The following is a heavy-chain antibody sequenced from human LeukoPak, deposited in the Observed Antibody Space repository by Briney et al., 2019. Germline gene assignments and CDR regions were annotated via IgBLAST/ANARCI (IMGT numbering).Heavy chain of an antibody. CDR3: ARDRAHVGTMVDVFDF. D-gene: IGHD5-12*01. CDR1: GFAFTTYY. J-gene: IGHJ3*01. V-gene: IGHV1-2*02. Sequence: ASVKVSCKTSGFAFTTYYIHWVRQAPGQGPEWMGWINPNSGGTKYAQRFRDRIIMTRDTSNTTAYLEMRRLTSDDTAMYYCARDRAHVGTMVDVFDFWGQGTMVTVSS. CDR2: INPNSGGT.